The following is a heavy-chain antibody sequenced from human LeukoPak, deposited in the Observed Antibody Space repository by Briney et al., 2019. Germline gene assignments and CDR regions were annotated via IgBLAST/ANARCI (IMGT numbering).Heavy chain of an antibody. CDR1: GFMFSAYW. CDR2: IKQDGSEK. V-gene: IGHV3-7*01. J-gene: IGHJ3*02. Sequence: GGSLRLSCAASGFMFSAYWMTWVRQAPGKGLEWVANIKQDGSEKEYVDSVKGRFTISRDDSKNTVSLQMNSLRAEDTAVYYCARNLGTLATGGVALDIWGQGTMVTVAS. D-gene: IGHD1-14*01. CDR3: ARNLGTLATGGVALDI.